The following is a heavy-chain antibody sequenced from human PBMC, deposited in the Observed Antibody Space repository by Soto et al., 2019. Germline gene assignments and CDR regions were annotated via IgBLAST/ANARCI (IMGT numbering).Heavy chain of an antibody. Sequence: KVSCKASGYTFTGYYMHWVRQAPGQGLEWMGCINHNSGDTNYAQKFQGRVIMTRDTSISTAYMELSGLRSDDTAVYYCARGFYYDSGYWAAFDIWGQGTMVTVSS. CDR1: GYTFTGYY. CDR2: INHNSGDT. D-gene: IGHD3-22*01. CDR3: ARGFYYDSGYWAAFDI. J-gene: IGHJ3*02. V-gene: IGHV1-2*02.